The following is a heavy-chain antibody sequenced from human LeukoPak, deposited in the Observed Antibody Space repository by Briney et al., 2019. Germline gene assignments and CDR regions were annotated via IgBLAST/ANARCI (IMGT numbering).Heavy chain of an antibody. J-gene: IGHJ4*02. Sequence: GGSLRLSCAASGFTFSSYAMHWVRQAPGKGLEWVAVISYDGSNKYYADSVKGRFIISRDNSKNTLYLQMNSLRAEDTAVYYCAKVYFRSVSGPPSRWGQGTLVTVSS. CDR2: ISYDGSNK. V-gene: IGHV3-30-3*01. D-gene: IGHD2-8*01. CDR1: GFTFSSYA. CDR3: AKVYFRSVSGPPSR.